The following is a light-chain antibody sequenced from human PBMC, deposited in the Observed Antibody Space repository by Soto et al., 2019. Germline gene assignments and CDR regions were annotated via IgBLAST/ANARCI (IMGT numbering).Light chain of an antibody. CDR3: AAWDHSLTGWV. CDR2: NNN. Sequence: QSVLSQPPSASGTPVQRVTISCSGGSSNIGREPVNWYQQFPGAAPKLLIYNNNQRPSGVPDRFSGSKSGTSASLAISGLQSEDDGDYYCAAWDHSLTGWVFGVGTKLTVL. V-gene: IGLV1-44*01. CDR1: SSNIGREP. J-gene: IGLJ3*02.